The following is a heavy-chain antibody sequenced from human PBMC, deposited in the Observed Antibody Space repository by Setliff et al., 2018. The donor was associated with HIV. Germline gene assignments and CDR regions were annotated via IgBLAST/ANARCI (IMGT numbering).Heavy chain of an antibody. J-gene: IGHJ5*02. V-gene: IGHV1-2*02. CDR3: ARVRYCSGGSCYGGEYWFDP. Sequence: ASVKVSCKASGGTFSSYTISWVRQAPGQGLEWMGGIIPNSGGTNYAQKFQGRVTMTRDTSISTAYMELSRLRSDDTAVYYCARVRYCSGGSCYGGEYWFDPWGQGTLVTVSS. CDR2: IIPNSGGT. CDR1: GGTFSSYT. D-gene: IGHD2-15*01.